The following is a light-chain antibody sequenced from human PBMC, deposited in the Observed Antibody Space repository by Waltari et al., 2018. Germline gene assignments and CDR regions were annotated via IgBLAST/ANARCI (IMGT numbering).Light chain of an antibody. Sequence: SYELPQPPSVSVSPGQTARITCSGDELPKKYTYWYQQKSGQAPVLVIYEDKKRPSGIPERFSGSSSGTRATLTISGARVEDEADYYCYSLDTNDNHRVFGGGTKLTVL. J-gene: IGLJ2*01. CDR1: ELPKKY. V-gene: IGLV3-10*01. CDR3: YSLDTNDNHRV. CDR2: EDK.